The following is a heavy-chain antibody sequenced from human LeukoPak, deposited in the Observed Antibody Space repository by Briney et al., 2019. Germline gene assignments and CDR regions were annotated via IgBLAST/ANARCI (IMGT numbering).Heavy chain of an antibody. CDR1: GFTLSSYA. D-gene: IGHD6-19*01. V-gene: IGHV3-23*01. J-gene: IGHJ4*02. Sequence: GGSLRLSCAASGFTLSSYAMSWVRQAPGKGLEWVSAISGSGGSTYYADSVKGRFTISRDNSKNTLYLQMNSLRAEDTAVYYCARGMRYSSGWYYFDYWGQGTLVTVSS. CDR3: ARGMRYSSGWYYFDY. CDR2: ISGSGGST.